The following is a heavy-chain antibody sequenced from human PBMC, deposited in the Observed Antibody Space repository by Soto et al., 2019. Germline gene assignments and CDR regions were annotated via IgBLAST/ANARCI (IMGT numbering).Heavy chain of an antibody. CDR2: IWYDGSNK. J-gene: IGHJ6*03. CDR3: ARGEAGQGYYYYMDV. CDR1: GFTFSSYG. Sequence: GGSLRLSCAASGFTFSSYGMHWVRQAPGKGLEWVAVIWYDGSNKYYADSVKGRFTISRDNSKNTLYLQMNSLRAEDTAVYYCARGEAGQGYYYYMDVWGKGTTVTV. V-gene: IGHV3-33*01.